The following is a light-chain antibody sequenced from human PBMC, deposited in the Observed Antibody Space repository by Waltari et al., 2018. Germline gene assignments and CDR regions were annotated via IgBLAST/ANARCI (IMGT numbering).Light chain of an antibody. V-gene: IGLV2-23*01. J-gene: IGLJ2*01. CDR2: EGS. CDR1: SSDVGRYNL. CDR3: CSYAGSSTL. Sequence: QSALTQPDSVSGSHGQSITISCPGTSSDVGRYNLVSWYQPHPGKAPNLLIYEGSKRPSGVSNRFSGSKSGNTASLTISGLQAEDEADYYCCSYAGSSTLFGGGTKLTVL.